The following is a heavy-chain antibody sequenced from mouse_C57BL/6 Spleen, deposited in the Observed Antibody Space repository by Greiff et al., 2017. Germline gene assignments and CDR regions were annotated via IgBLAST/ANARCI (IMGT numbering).Heavy chain of an antibody. J-gene: IGHJ1*03. CDR3: ARGDKGQLRLRYFDV. V-gene: IGHV1-47*01. CDR1: GYTFTTYP. CDR2: FHPYNDDT. D-gene: IGHD3-2*02. Sequence: QVQLKQSGAELVKPGASVKMSCKASGYTFTTYPIEWMKQNHGKSLEWIGNFHPYNDDTKYNEKFKGKATLTVEKSSSTVYLELSRLTSDDSAVYYCARGDKGQLRLRYFDVWGTGTTVTVSS.